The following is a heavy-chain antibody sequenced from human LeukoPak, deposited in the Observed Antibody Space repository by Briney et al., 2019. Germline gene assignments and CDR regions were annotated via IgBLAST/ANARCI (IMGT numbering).Heavy chain of an antibody. CDR1: GGTFSSYA. D-gene: IGHD3-3*01. CDR3: ARDWLRFLEWSTSGMDV. Sequence: SVKVSCKASGGTFSSYAISWVRQAPGQGLEWMGGIIPIFGTANYAQKFQGRVTTTADESTSTAYMELSSLRSEDTAVYYCARDWLRFLEWSTSGMDVWGQGTTVTVSS. V-gene: IGHV1-69*13. J-gene: IGHJ6*02. CDR2: IIPIFGTA.